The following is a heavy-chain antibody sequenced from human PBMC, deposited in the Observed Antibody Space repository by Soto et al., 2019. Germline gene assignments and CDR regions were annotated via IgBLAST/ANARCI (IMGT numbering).Heavy chain of an antibody. J-gene: IGHJ4*02. D-gene: IGHD6-19*01. Sequence: GGSLRLSCAASGFTFSSYSMNWVRQAPGKGLEWVSSISSSSSYIYYADSVKGRFTISRDNAKNSLYLQMNSLRAEDTAVYYCARTQKPIAVDLDFVYWGQGTLVTVSS. CDR3: ARTQKPIAVDLDFVY. CDR1: GFTFSSYS. CDR2: ISSSSSYI. V-gene: IGHV3-21*01.